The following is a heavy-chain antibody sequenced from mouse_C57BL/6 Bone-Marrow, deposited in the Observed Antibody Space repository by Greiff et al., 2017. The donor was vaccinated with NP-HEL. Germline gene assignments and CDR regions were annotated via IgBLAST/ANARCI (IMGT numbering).Heavy chain of an antibody. V-gene: IGHV7-1*01. CDR1: GFTFSDFY. J-gene: IGHJ1*03. CDR3: ARGSSYYWYFDV. CDR2: SRNKANDYTT. Sequence: EVQVVESGGGLVQSGRSLRLSCATSGFTFSDFYMEWVRQAPGKGLEWIAASRNKANDYTTEYSASVKGRFIVSRDTSQSIRYLQMNALRAEDTAIDYCARGSSYYWYFDVWGTGTTVTVSS. D-gene: IGHD1-1*01.